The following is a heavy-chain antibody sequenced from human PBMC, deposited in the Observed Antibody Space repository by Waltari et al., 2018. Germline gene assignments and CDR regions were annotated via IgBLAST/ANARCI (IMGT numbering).Heavy chain of an antibody. CDR1: GINFSSFS. D-gene: IGHD5-12*01. V-gene: IGHV3-48*01. Sequence: EVPLVESGGCLVQTGGSLRLSRADSGINFSSFSINWVRQAPGEGPEWGSYYRSMSSNRYYADSWKGRDTISKENAKDALYQQMTCRRAEDTAGYYGARDHRVATPVACDIGGQGTGVTVSS. J-gene: IGHJ3*02. CDR3: ARDHRVATPVACDI. CDR2: YRSMSSNR.